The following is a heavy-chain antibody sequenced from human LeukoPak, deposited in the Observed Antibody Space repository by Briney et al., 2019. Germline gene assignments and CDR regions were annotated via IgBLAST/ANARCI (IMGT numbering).Heavy chain of an antibody. J-gene: IGHJ3*02. CDR1: GGSISNYY. D-gene: IGHD6-19*01. CDR3: ARNQAVAANRGAFDI. CDR2: VYYTGST. Sequence: SETLSLTCPVSGGSISNYYYWTWIRQPPGKGLEWIGYVYYTGSTNFNPSLKSRVTMSLDTSRNQFSLKLTSLTAADTAMYYCARNQAVAANRGAFDIWGQGTMVTVSS. V-gene: IGHV4-59*01.